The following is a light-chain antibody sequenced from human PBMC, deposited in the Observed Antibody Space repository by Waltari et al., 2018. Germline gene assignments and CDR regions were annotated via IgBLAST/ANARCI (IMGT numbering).Light chain of an antibody. CDR2: GKN. CDR3: NSRDSSSNHHFV. V-gene: IGLV3-19*01. CDR1: SLRTYY. Sequence: SSELTQDPAVSVALGQTVKITCQGDSLRTYYVSWYQQLPGQAPVLVLYGKNNRPSGIPDRFSGSSSGNTASLTITGAQAEDEADYYCNSRDSSSNHHFVFGTGTKVTVL. J-gene: IGLJ1*01.